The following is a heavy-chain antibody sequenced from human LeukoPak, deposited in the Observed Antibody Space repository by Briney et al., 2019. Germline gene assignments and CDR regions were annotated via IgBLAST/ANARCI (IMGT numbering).Heavy chain of an antibody. J-gene: IGHJ4*02. CDR3: ARDRVGVDYGDYLPPAEIDY. D-gene: IGHD4-17*01. CDR1: GYTFTSYG. CDR2: ISAYNGNT. V-gene: IGHV1-18*01. Sequence: ASVKVSCKASGYTFTSYGISWVRQAPGQGLEWMGWISAYNGNTNYAQKLQGRVTTTTDTSTSTAYMELRSLRSDDTAVYYCARDRVGVDYGDYLPPAEIDYWGQGTLVTVSS.